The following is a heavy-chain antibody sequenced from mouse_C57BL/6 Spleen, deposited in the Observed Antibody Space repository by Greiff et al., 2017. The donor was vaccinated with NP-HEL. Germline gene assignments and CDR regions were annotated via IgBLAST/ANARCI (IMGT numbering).Heavy chain of an antibody. Sequence: VQLQQSGPELVKPGASVKISCKASGYSFTGYYMNWVKQSPEKSLEWIGEINPCTGGTTYNQKFKAKATLTVDKSSSTAYMQLKSLTSEDSAVYYCARSRYSNYGDYWGQGTTLTVSS. CDR2: INPCTGGT. CDR1: GYSFTGYY. V-gene: IGHV1-42*01. J-gene: IGHJ2*01. CDR3: ARSRYSNYGDY. D-gene: IGHD2-5*01.